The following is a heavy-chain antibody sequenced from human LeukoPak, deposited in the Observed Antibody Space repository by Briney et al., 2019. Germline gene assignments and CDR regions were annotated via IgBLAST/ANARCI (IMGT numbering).Heavy chain of an antibody. D-gene: IGHD2-8*02. CDR1: GYTFTDYY. CDR2: INPNSDGT. V-gene: IGHV1-2*02. CDR3: ARALVRGGDY. J-gene: IGHJ4*02. Sequence: ASVKVSCKASGYTFTDYYMHWVRQAPGQGLEWMGWINPNSDGTNYAQRFQGRVTMARDTSISTAYMELSSLRSDDTAVYYCARALVRGGDYWGQGTLVTVSS.